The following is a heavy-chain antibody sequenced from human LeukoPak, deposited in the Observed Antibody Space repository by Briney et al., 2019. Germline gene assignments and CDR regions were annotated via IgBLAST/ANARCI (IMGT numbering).Heavy chain of an antibody. J-gene: IGHJ6*03. D-gene: IGHD5-18*01. CDR1: GYSISSDYY. Sequence: SETLSLTCTVSGYSISSDYYWGWIRQPPGKGLEWIGSIYHSGSTYYNPSLKSRVTISVDTSKNQFSLKLSSVTAADTAVYYCARVHSYGYYYYYMDVWGKGTTVTISS. V-gene: IGHV4-38-2*02. CDR2: IYHSGST. CDR3: ARVHSYGYYYYYMDV.